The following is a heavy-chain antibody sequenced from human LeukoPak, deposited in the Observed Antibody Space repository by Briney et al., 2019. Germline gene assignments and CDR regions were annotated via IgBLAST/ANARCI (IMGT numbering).Heavy chain of an antibody. CDR1: GGSISSGGYY. J-gene: IGHJ6*02. CDR2: IYYSGST. V-gene: IGHV4-31*03. CDR3: ARDGEYCSGGSCYDGMDV. D-gene: IGHD2-15*01. Sequence: SETLSLTCTVSGGSISSGGYYWRWIRQHPGKGLEWIEYIYYSGSTYYNPSLKSRVTISVDTSKNQFSLKLSSVTAADTAVYYCARDGEYCSGGSCYDGMDVWGQGTTVTVSS.